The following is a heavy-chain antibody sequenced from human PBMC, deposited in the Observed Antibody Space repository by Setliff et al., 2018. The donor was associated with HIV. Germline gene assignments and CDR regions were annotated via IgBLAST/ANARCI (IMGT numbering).Heavy chain of an antibody. CDR2: IDPSGSRI. V-gene: IGHV3-23*01. CDR1: ECTLSGYF. D-gene: IGHD2-2*03. Sequence: QTGGSLRLSCAASECTLSGYFMSWVRQAPGKGLEWVAAIDPSGSRIFYSDSVKGRFTISRDNSKNTLYLQMNSLTAEDTAVYYCAKVDNGHCTSASCRDFDYWGQGTLVTVSS. J-gene: IGHJ4*02. CDR3: AKVDNGHCTSASCRDFDY.